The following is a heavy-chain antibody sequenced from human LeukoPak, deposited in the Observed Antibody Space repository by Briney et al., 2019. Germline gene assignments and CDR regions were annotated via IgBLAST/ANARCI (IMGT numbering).Heavy chain of an antibody. V-gene: IGHV1-24*01. J-gene: IGHJ4*02. CDR1: GYTLTKLS. Sequence: ASVKVSCKVSGYTLTKLSMHWVRLTTGEGLQWMGGFDPEDGETTYAQRFRGRLTMTEDTSAGTAYMELSSLRSEDTAIYFCTINLRDYWGQGTLVTVSS. CDR3: TINLRDY. CDR2: FDPEDGET.